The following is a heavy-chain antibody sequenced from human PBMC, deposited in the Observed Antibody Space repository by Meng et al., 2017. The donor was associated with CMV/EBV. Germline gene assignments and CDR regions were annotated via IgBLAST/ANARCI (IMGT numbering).Heavy chain of an antibody. D-gene: IGHD6-13*01. CDR3: ARGGIAAAGPFDY. Sequence: VPLQQWGARLFKASVTLSPTCAVYGGSVGGYNWSWIRQARGKGREWIGVINHSGSTNYNPSHKSRVTISVDTFKNQFSLKLSSVTAADTAVYYCARGGIAAAGPFDYWGQGTLVTVSS. J-gene: IGHJ4*02. V-gene: IGHV4-34*01. CDR1: GGSVGGYN. CDR2: INHSGST.